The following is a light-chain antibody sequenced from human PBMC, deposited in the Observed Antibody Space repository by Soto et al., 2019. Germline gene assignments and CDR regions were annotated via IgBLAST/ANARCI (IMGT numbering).Light chain of an antibody. CDR2: GAS. CDR1: QSISSSY. CDR3: QQYHNWPIT. Sequence: EIVLTQSPGTLSLSPGKRATLSCRASQSISSSYLAWYQQRPGQAPRLLIYGASTRATGIPARFSGSGSGTEFTLTISSLQSEDFAVYYCQQYHNWPITFGQGTRLEIK. V-gene: IGKV3-15*01. J-gene: IGKJ5*01.